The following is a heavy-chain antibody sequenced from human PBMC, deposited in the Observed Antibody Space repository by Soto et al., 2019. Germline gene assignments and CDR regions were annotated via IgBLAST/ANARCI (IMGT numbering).Heavy chain of an antibody. Sequence: QVQLVQSGAEVKKPGASVKVSCKASGYSFTNYYMHWVRQAPGQGLEWMGIINPSDGSANYAQKFEDTDTMTGDTSTRTVYMDRSSLRSEDTAVYYCVGGYGSGIYDYWGQGPLVTVSS. CDR1: GYSFTNYY. CDR3: VGGYGSGIYDY. J-gene: IGHJ4*02. D-gene: IGHD3-10*01. CDR2: INPSDGSA. V-gene: IGHV1-46*01.